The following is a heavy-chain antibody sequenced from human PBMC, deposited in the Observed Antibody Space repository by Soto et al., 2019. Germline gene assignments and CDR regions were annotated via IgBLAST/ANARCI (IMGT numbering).Heavy chain of an antibody. CDR3: VYYCAKSSYGGDGYFQYGLAV. J-gene: IGHJ6*02. V-gene: IGHV1-2*02. CDR2: INPKSGAT. D-gene: IGHD2-21*02. CDR1: GYRFTGYG. Sequence: ASVKVSCKASGYRFTGYGLHWVRQAPGQGLQWMGWINPKSGATDYAQKFQGRVTMTREMSTNTAYLELSGLRSDDTADDTAVYYCAKSSYGGDGYFQYGLAVWGQRTTVTVSS.